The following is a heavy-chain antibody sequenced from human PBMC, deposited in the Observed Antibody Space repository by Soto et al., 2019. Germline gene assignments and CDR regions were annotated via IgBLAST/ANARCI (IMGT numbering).Heavy chain of an antibody. Sequence: EVQLLESGGGLVQPGGSLRLSCATSGFSFSTYPMSWVRQAPGKGLEWVTAISANGRGTSYADSVKGRFTILRDNSKNTLFLQMNSLRADDTAVYLCVKKRSSNSTNYDHFDYGGKGTLVTFSS. D-gene: IGHD3-16*01. CDR2: ISANGRGT. V-gene: IGHV3-23*01. J-gene: IGHJ4*02. CDR3: VKKRSSNSTNYDHFDY. CDR1: GFSFSTYP.